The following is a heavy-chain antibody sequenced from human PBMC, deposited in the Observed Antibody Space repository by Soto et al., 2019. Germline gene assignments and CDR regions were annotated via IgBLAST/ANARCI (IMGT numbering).Heavy chain of an antibody. D-gene: IGHD2-2*01. V-gene: IGHV6-1*01. J-gene: IGHJ4*02. Sequence: PSHTLPLTCALSGDSVSSNIDAWNWIRQSPSRGLEWLGRTYYRSKCYNDYGVSVKSRITIEPDTSKNQFSLQLNSVTPEDTAVYYCERDWTSSHFDGWGQGTLVTVSS. CDR2: TYYRSKCYN. CDR3: ERDWTSSHFDG. CDR1: GDSVSSNIDA.